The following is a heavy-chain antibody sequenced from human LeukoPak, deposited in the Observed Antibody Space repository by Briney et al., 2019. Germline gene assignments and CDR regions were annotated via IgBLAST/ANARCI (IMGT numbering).Heavy chain of an antibody. CDR2: IRQDGSEK. CDR1: GFTFSSYW. V-gene: IGHV3-7*01. D-gene: IGHD2-2*01. CDR3: ARENRSTSCCFDY. J-gene: IGHJ4*02. Sequence: GGSLRLSCAASGFTFSSYWMSWVRQAPGKGLEWVANIRQDGSEKYYVDSVKGQFTISRDNAKHSLYLQMTSLRAEDTAVYYCARENRSTSCCFDYWGQGTLVTVSS.